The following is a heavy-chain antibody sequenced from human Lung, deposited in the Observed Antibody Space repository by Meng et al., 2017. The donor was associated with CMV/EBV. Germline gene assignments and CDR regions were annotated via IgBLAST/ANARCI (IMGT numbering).Heavy chain of an antibody. CDR3: ARSGRYYYGSGTPY. D-gene: IGHD3-10*01. J-gene: IGHJ4*02. Sequence: SCAASGFTFSDYYMSLIRQAPGKGLEWVSYNSSSSSTIYYADPVKGRFTISRDNAKNSLYLQMNSLRAEDTAVYYWARSGRYYYGSGTPYWDQGTXVTVAS. CDR1: GFTFSDYY. CDR2: NSSSSSTI. V-gene: IGHV3-11*01.